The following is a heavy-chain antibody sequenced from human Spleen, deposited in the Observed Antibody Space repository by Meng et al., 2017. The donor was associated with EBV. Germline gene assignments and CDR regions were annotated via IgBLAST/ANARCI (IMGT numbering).Heavy chain of an antibody. Sequence: GQLQESGPGLVKPSETPSLTCTVFGGSISSYYWSWIRQPPGKGLEWIGYIYYTGSTDYNPSLKSRVTISVDTSKNQFSLKLSSVTAADTAVYYCAREGSGYYLNTYFDYWGQGTLVTVSS. D-gene: IGHD3-22*01. CDR2: IYYTGST. J-gene: IGHJ4*02. CDR1: GGSISSYY. CDR3: AREGSGYYLNTYFDY. V-gene: IGHV4-59*01.